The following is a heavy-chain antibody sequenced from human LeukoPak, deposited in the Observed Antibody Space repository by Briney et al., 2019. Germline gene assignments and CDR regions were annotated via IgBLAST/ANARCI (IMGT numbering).Heavy chain of an antibody. J-gene: IGHJ6*02. V-gene: IGHV3-23*01. CDR3: AKTPRYCSSASCFILYGMDV. CDR2: ISGSGGNT. Sequence: ETLSLTCTVSGGPISSYYWSWIRQPPGKGLEWVSTISGSGGNTYYADSVKGRFTISRDNSKNTLYLQMNSLRAEDTAVYYCAKTPRYCSSASCFILYGMDVWGQGTTVTVSS. D-gene: IGHD2-2*01. CDR1: GGPISSYY.